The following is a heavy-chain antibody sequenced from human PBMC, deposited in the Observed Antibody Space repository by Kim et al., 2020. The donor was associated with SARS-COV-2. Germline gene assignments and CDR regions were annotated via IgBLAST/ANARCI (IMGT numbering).Heavy chain of an antibody. CDR2: ISRDGTSK. J-gene: IGHJ4*02. D-gene: IGHD3-22*01. CDR1: GLTFNTFT. Sequence: GGSLRLSCAASGLTFNTFTMNWVRQAPGKGLEWVSSISRDGTSKYYADSVKGRFTISRDNAKNSLYLQMNSLRPEDTAVYYCATGGRDSTAPKIYFGQG. CDR3: ATGGRDSTAPKIY. V-gene: IGHV3-21*06.